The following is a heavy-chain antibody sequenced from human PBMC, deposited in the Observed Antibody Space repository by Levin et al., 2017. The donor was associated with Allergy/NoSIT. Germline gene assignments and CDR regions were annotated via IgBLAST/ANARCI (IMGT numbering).Heavy chain of an antibody. CDR2: IKQDGSEK. D-gene: IGHD3-10*01. V-gene: IGHV3-7*01. CDR1: GFTFSRSW. CDR3: ASQGGVRGDTSPYYFDY. Sequence: QRGESLKISCAASGFTFSRSWMSWVRQAPGKGLEWVANIKQDGSEKYYVDSVKGRFTISRDNAKNSLYLQMNSLRAEDTAVYYCASQGGVRGDTSPYYFDYWGQGTLVTVSS. J-gene: IGHJ4*02.